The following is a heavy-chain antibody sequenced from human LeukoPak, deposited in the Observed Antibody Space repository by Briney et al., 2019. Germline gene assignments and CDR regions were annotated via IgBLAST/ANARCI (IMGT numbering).Heavy chain of an antibody. J-gene: IGHJ4*02. Sequence: GRSLRLSCAASGFTFSSYAMHWVRQAPGKGLEWVAVISYDGSNKYYADSVKGRFTISRDNSKNTLYLQMNSLRAEDTAVYYCARAAYDILTGYYNFYFDYWGQGTLVTVSS. CDR2: ISYDGSNK. D-gene: IGHD3-9*01. CDR1: GFTFSSYA. CDR3: ARAAYDILTGYYNFYFDY. V-gene: IGHV3-30*04.